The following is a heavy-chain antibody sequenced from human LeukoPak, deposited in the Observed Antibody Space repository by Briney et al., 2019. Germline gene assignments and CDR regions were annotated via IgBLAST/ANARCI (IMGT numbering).Heavy chain of an antibody. CDR3: ARGMQQLYHFDS. D-gene: IGHD6-13*01. Sequence: PSETLSLTCAVSGGSIGSYYWSWIRQPPGKGLEWIGYIYYSGSTNYNPSLKSRVTISVDTSKNQFSLKLSSVTAADTAVYYCARGMQQLYHFDSWGRGTLVTVS. V-gene: IGHV4-59*01. CDR2: IYYSGST. J-gene: IGHJ4*02. CDR1: GGSIGSYY.